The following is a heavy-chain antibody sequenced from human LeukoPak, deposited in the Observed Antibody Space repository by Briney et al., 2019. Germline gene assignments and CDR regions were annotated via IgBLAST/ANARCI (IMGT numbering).Heavy chain of an antibody. J-gene: IGHJ6*03. CDR1: GFTFNTYN. D-gene: IGHD1-26*01. CDR3: AKDGDTMSGTYYYDMDV. CDR2: ISSSSYI. V-gene: IGHV3-21*01. Sequence: GGSLRLSCAGSGFTFNTYNMNWVRQAPGKGLEWVSSISSSSYIYYADSVKGRFTISRDNSKNTLYLQMNSLRGEDTAVYYCAKDGDTMSGTYYYDMDVWGKGTTVTIS.